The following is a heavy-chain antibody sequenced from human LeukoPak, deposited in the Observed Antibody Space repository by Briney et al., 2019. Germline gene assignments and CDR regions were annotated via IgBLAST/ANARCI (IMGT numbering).Heavy chain of an antibody. CDR2: IYTSGTT. J-gene: IGHJ4*02. V-gene: IGHV4-4*07. CDR3: ARNWGTYFDY. Sequence: SETLSLTCTVSGDSISNYYWSWIRQPAGKGLEWIGRIYTSGTTNYNPSLKSRVTMSVDTSKNQFSLKLTSVTAADTAVYYCARNWGTYFDYWGQGTLVTVSS. D-gene: IGHD7-27*01. CDR1: GDSISNYY.